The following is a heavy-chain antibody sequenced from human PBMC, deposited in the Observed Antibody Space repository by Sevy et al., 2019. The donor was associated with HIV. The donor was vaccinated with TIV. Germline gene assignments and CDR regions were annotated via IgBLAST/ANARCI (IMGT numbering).Heavy chain of an antibody. CDR1: GYTFTSYD. V-gene: IGHV1-8*01. CDR3: ASGGNGDFWSYEYYYYGMDV. CDR2: MSPKSGAT. J-gene: IGHJ6*02. D-gene: IGHD3-3*01. Sequence: ASVKVSCEASGYTFTSYDINWVRQATGQGREWMGWMSPKSGATGFAQKFQGRVTMTRNASISTAYMELSSLTYEDTAVYYCASGGNGDFWSYEYYYYGMDVWGQGTAVTVSS.